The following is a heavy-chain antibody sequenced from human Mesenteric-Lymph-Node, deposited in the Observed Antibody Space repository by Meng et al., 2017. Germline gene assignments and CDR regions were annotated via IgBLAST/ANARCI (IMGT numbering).Heavy chain of an antibody. V-gene: IGHV4-34*02. CDR3: ARGGATPMIIKY. Sequence: QVQLKQWGADVLKPSETLSLTCAVYVGSLSGSYWSWIRQPPGKGLEWMGEVYHNGVTKYSPSLRSRVVISIDTSKNQFSLNLRSVSAADTAMYYCARGGATPMIIKYWGPGTLVTVSS. CDR2: VYHNGVT. CDR1: VGSLSGSY. J-gene: IGHJ4*02. D-gene: IGHD3-10*01.